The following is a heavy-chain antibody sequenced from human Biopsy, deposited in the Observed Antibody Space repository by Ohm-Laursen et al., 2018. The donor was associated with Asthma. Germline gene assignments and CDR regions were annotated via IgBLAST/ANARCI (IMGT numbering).Heavy chain of an antibody. V-gene: IGHV4-61*08. D-gene: IGHD3-10*01. Sequence: PSVTLSLTCTVSGGSISSGGYYWSWIRQPPGKGLEWIGSIYYTGSANYNPSLKSRVTISVDTSKSQFSLRLNSVTAAGTAVYYLARGPNYHGSGRAPIGMDVWGQGTTVTVSS. J-gene: IGHJ6*02. CDR1: GGSISSGGYY. CDR3: ARGPNYHGSGRAPIGMDV. CDR2: IYYTGSA.